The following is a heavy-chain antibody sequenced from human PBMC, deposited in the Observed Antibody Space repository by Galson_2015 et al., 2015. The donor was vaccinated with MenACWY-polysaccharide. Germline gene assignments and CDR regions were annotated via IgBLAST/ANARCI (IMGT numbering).Heavy chain of an antibody. Sequence: SLRLSCAASGFTFRSYAMSWVRQAPGKGLEWVSAISGSGGSTYYADSVKGRFTISRDNSKNTLYLQMNSLRAEDTAVYYCAPYYYDSRQGYYFDYWGQGTLVTVSS. CDR2: ISGSGGST. CDR1: GFTFRSYA. V-gene: IGHV3-23*01. D-gene: IGHD3-22*01. J-gene: IGHJ4*02. CDR3: APYYYDSRQGYYFDY.